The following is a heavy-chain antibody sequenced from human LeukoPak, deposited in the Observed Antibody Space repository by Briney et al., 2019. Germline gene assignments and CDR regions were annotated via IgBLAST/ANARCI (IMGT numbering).Heavy chain of an antibody. V-gene: IGHV4-39*01. CDR3: ARVLYYFDY. CDR2: IYYSGST. D-gene: IGHD1-1*01. J-gene: IGHJ4*02. Sequence: SETLSLTCTVSGGSISSSSYYWGWIRQPPGKGLEWIGSIYYSGSTYYNPSLKSRVTISVDTSKNQFTLKLSSVTAADTAVYYCARVLYYFDYWGQGTLVTVSS. CDR1: GGSISSSSYY.